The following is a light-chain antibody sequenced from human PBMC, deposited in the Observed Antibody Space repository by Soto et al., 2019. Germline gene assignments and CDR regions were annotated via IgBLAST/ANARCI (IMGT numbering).Light chain of an antibody. CDR1: TSDVGTYKF. CDR2: EVS. Sequence: QSALTQPASVSGSPGQSLTISCTGTTSDVGTYKFVSWYQQHPGIAPKLMIYEVSERPSGVSNRFSGSKSGNTASLTISGLQAEDEADYYCCSHAGSHVIFGGGTKVTVL. CDR3: CSHAGSHVI. V-gene: IGLV2-23*02. J-gene: IGLJ2*01.